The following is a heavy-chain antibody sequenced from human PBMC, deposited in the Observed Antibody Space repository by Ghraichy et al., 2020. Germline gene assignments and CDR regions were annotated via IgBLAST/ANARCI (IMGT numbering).Heavy chain of an antibody. V-gene: IGHV3-30*04. CDR2: ISYDGSNK. J-gene: IGHJ5*02. CDR3: ASRRIAAARPRAEGNWFDP. Sequence: GGSLRLSCAASGFTFSSYAMHWVRQAPGKGLEWVAVISYDGSNKYYADSVKGRFTISRDNSKNTLYLQMNSLRAEDTAVYYCASRRIAAARPRAEGNWFDPWGQGTLVTVSS. D-gene: IGHD6-13*01. CDR1: GFTFSSYA.